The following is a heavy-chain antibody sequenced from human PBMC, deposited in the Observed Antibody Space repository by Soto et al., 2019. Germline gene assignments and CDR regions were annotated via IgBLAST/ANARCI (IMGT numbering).Heavy chain of an antibody. J-gene: IGHJ3*02. Sequence: QVQLQQSGPGLVKPSQTLSLTCASYGDSVSSNSVAWNWIRQSPSRGLEWLGRTYYRSKWYNDYGVNVTGRITINPDTSNNQFSRQLNSVTREDTAVYYCARGRFNAFGIWGQGTMVTVSS. CDR3: ARGRFNAFGI. CDR2: TYYRSKWYN. CDR1: GDSVSSNSVA. V-gene: IGHV6-1*01. D-gene: IGHD3-3*01.